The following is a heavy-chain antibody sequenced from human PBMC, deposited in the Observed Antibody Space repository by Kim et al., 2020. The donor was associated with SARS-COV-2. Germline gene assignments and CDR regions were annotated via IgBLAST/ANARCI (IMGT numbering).Heavy chain of an antibody. D-gene: IGHD2-15*01. CDR3: VVVVAAADAFDI. Sequence: ASVKVSCKASGYTFTSYDINWVRQATGQGLEWMGWMNPNSGNTGYAQKFQGRVTMTRNTSISTAYMELSSLRSEDTAVYYCVVVVAAADAFDIWGQGTMVTVSS. CDR1: GYTFTSYD. J-gene: IGHJ3*02. V-gene: IGHV1-8*01. CDR2: MNPNSGNT.